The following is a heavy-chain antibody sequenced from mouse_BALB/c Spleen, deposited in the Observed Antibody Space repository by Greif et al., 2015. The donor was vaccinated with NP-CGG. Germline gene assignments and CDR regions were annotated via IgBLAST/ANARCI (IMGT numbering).Heavy chain of an antibody. Sequence: VQRVESGAELVKPGASVKLSCKASGYTFTSYWMHWVKQRPGQGLEWIGEINPSNGRTNYNEKFKSKATLTVDKSSSTAYMQLSSLTSEDSAVYYCAREESTMITFRTGTLAWFAYWGRGTLVTVSA. CDR2: INPSNGRT. CDR3: AREESTMITFRTGTLAWFAY. V-gene: IGHV1S81*02. D-gene: IGHD2-4*01. CDR1: GYTFTSYW. J-gene: IGHJ3*01.